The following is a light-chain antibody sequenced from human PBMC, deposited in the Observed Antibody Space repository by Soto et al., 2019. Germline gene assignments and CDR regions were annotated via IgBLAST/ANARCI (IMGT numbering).Light chain of an antibody. Sequence: DIQMTQSPSTLSASVGDRVTITCRASRSVANWVAWYQQKPGKAPELLIYKASALERGAPSRFSGSGFGIEFSLSISGLQSDDSATYHCQHYNSYPWAFGHGTRVEVK. J-gene: IGKJ1*01. CDR1: RSVANW. V-gene: IGKV1-5*03. CDR2: KAS. CDR3: QHYNSYPWA.